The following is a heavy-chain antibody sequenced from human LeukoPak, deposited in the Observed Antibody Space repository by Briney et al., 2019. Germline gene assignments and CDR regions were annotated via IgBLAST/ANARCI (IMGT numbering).Heavy chain of an antibody. CDR1: GFTFSSYA. D-gene: IGHD3-22*01. CDR3: AKAPSMIVVVNFDY. CDR2: ISGSGGST. V-gene: IGHV3-23*01. Sequence: GGSLRLSCAASGFTFSSYAVSWVRQAPGKGLEWVSAISGSGGSTYYADSVKGRFTISRDNSKNTLYLQMDSLRAEDTAVYYCAKAPSMIVVVNFDYWGQGTLVTVSS. J-gene: IGHJ4*02.